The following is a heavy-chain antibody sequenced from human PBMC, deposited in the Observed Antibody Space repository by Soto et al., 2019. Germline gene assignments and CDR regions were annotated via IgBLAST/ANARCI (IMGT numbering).Heavy chain of an antibody. D-gene: IGHD2-15*01. CDR2: FDPESDEK. J-gene: IGHJ5*02. CDR3: VIAENCNGATCYSGHNWFDP. CDR1: GYTLSEVA. Sequence: ASVKLSCKVSGYTLSEVAMHWVRQAPGKGLEWMGGFDPESDEKIYTHEFQGRVTMTEDTSTNTVFMELSSLMSEDTAVYYCVIAENCNGATCYSGHNWFDPWGQGTLVTVSS. V-gene: IGHV1-24*01.